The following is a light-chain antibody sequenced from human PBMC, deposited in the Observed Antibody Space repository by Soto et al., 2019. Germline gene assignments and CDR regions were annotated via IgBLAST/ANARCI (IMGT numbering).Light chain of an antibody. V-gene: IGKV3-11*01. CDR3: QQCVIWPLFT. Sequence: EIVLTHSPATLSLSPGESASLSCRASQSVCSSLAWYQLKPGQAPRLLIYDVSNRATGIPARFSGSGSGTDLTLASTSLEPEDFAVYYCQQCVIWPLFTVGPRTKVDIK. J-gene: IGKJ3*01. CDR1: QSVCSS. CDR2: DVS.